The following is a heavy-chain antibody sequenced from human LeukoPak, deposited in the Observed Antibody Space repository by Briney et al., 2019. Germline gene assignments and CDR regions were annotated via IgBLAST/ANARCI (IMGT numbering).Heavy chain of an antibody. CDR1: GGSISSGDYY. CDR2: IYYSGST. CDR3: ARALDRNRAGDYLDY. J-gene: IGHJ4*02. V-gene: IGHV4-30-4*08. D-gene: IGHD1/OR15-1a*01. Sequence: SQTLSLTCTVSGGSISSGDYYWSWIRQPPGKGLEWIGYIYYSGSTYYNPSLKSRVTISVDTSKNQFSLKLSSVTAADTAVYYCARALDRNRAGDYLDYWGQGTLVTVSS.